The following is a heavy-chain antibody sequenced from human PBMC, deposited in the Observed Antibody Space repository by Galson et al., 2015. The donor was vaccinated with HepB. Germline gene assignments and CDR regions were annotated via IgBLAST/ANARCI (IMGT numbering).Heavy chain of an antibody. D-gene: IGHD3-22*01. V-gene: IGHV4-39*01. CDR3: ARQFQGRIVVVNPADH. CDR1: GGSISSTSSY. Sequence: SETLSLTCTVSGGSISSTSSYWGWIRQPPGKGLEWIGTIYYRGGTYYNPSLKSRVTISGDTSKNQFSLKLSSVTAADTAVYFCARQFQGRIVVVNPADHWGQGTLVTVSS. CDR2: IYYRGGT. J-gene: IGHJ4*02.